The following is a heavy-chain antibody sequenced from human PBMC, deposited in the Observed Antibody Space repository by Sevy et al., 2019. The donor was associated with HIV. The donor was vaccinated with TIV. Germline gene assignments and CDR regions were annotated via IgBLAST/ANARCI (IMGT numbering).Heavy chain of an antibody. J-gene: IGHJ4*02. Sequence: GGSLRLSCATSGFTFNSYGMHWVRQAPGKGLEWVALIWFDGSNKYYADSVKGRFTISRDIVKNTLHLQMNSLRAEDTAVYYCARDLEFYDYGDYGPAFTTDDWGQGTLVTVSS. CDR3: ARDLEFYDYGDYGPAFTTDD. V-gene: IGHV3-33*01. CDR2: IWFDGSNK. CDR1: GFTFNSYG. D-gene: IGHD4-17*01.